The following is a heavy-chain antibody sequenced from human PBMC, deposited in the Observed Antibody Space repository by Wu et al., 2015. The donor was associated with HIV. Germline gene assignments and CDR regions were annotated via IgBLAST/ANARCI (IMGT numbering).Heavy chain of an antibody. D-gene: IGHD5-24*01. CDR2: FDAEDGET. V-gene: IGHV1-24*01. CDR1: GYILSKLS. CDR3: STGLNSYAFDI. Sequence: QVQLVQSGAEIKKPGASVKVSCKVSGYILSKLSIRWVRQAPAKGLEWMGGFDAEDGETIYAQKFRGRVTMTEDTSTDIAYMELSGLRSEDTAMYYCSTGLNSYAFDIWGQGTMVTVSS. J-gene: IGHJ3*02.